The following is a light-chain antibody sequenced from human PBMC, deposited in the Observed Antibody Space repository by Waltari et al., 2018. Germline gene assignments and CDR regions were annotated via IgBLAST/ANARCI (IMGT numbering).Light chain of an antibody. V-gene: IGKV1-33*01. CDR3: QQYDNLLP. J-gene: IGKJ3*01. CDR1: QDISNY. CDR2: DAS. Sequence: DIQMTQSPSSLSASVGERVTITCQASQDISNYLNWYQQKPGKAPKLLIYDASNLETGVPSRFSGSGSGTDFTFTISSLQPEDIATYYCQQYDNLLPFGPGTKVDIK.